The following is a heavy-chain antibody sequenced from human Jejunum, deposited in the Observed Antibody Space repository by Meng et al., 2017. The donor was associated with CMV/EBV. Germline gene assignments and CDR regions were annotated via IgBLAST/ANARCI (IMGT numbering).Heavy chain of an antibody. D-gene: IGHD2-2*02. Sequence: QVQLVESGGGVVQPGRSLRLSCAASGFTFSSYAMHWVRQAPGKGLEWVAGTSYDGSNKYYGDSVKGRFSISRDNSKNTLYLQMNSLRVEDTAVYYCTKGADSSWYTGESWGQGTLVTVSS. CDR3: TKGADSSWYTGES. CDR1: GFTFSSYA. V-gene: IGHV3-30*14. J-gene: IGHJ5*02. CDR2: TSYDGSNK.